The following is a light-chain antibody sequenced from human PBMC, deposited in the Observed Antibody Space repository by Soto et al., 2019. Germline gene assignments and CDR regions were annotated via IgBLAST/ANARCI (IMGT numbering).Light chain of an antibody. CDR3: SSYAGSNFYV. V-gene: IGLV2-8*01. CDR2: EVS. J-gene: IGLJ1*01. Sequence: QSALTQPPSASVSPGQSVTISCTGTSSDVGGYNYVSWYQQHPGKAPKLMIYEVSKRPSGVPDRFSGSKSGNTASLTVSGLQAEDEADYYCSSYAGSNFYVFGTGTKVTV. CDR1: SSDVGGYNY.